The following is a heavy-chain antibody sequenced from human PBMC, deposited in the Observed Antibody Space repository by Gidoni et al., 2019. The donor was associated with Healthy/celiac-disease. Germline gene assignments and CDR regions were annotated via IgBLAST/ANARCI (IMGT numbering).Heavy chain of an antibody. CDR2: IYHSGST. Sequence: QVQLQASGPGLVKPSETLSLTCAVSGYSISSGYYWGWIRQPPGKGLEWIGSIYHSGSTYYNPSLKSRVTISVDTSKNQFSLKLSSVTAADTAVYYCARSFGRNQNWFDPWGQGTLVTVSS. CDR1: GYSISSGYY. J-gene: IGHJ5*02. V-gene: IGHV4-38-2*01. D-gene: IGHD2-2*01. CDR3: ARSFGRNQNWFDP.